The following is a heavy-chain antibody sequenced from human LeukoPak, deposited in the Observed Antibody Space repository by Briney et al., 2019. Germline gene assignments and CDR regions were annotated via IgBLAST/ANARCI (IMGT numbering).Heavy chain of an antibody. J-gene: IGHJ4*02. CDR3: ARGGFAHWVTAVGFDN. Sequence: ESSETLSLTCTVSGGSISSYYWSWIRQPPGKGLEWIGSIYYSGSTYYNPSLKSRVTISVDTSKNQFSLKLSSVTAADTAVYYCARGGFAHWVTAVGFDNWGQGTLVTVSS. V-gene: IGHV4-39*07. CDR1: GGSISSYY. D-gene: IGHD2-21*02. CDR2: IYYSGST.